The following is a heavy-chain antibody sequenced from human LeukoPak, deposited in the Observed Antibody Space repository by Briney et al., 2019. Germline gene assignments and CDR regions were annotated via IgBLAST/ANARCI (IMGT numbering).Heavy chain of an antibody. V-gene: IGHV4-4*07. CDR3: ASYSGFGLYFVY. D-gene: IGHD5-12*01. J-gene: IGHJ4*02. CDR1: GDSIIGYY. CDR2: IHISGST. Sequence: PSETLSLTCSVSGDSIIGYYWGWIRQPPGKGLEWIGRIHISGSTNYNPSLKSRVTISVDTSKNQFSLKLTSLTAADTAVYYCASYSGFGLYFVYWGQGSLVTVSS.